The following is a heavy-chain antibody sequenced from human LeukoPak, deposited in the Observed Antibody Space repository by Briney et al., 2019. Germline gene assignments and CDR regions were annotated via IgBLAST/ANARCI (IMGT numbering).Heavy chain of an antibody. CDR1: GFTFDDYA. Sequence: PGGSLRLSCAASGFTFDDYAMHWVRQAPGKGLEWVSGISWNSGSIGYADSVKGRFTISRDNAKNSLYLQMNSLRAEDTALYYCAMGVVWGQGTTVTVSS. CDR3: AMGVV. J-gene: IGHJ6*02. CDR2: ISWNSGSI. D-gene: IGHD3-16*01. V-gene: IGHV3-9*01.